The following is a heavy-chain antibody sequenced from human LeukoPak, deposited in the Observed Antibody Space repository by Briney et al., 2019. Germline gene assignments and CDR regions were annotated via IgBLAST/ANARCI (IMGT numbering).Heavy chain of an antibody. V-gene: IGHV3-7*04. D-gene: IGHD5-12*01. Sequence: GGSLRLSCAASGXTFSSYWLSWVRQAPGKGLEWVANVKQDGSEKYYVDSVKGRFTISRDNAKKSLYLQMNSLRGEDTAVYYCAREYSGYDLDYWGQGTLVTVSS. CDR2: VKQDGSEK. CDR1: GXTFSSYW. CDR3: AREYSGYDLDY. J-gene: IGHJ4*02.